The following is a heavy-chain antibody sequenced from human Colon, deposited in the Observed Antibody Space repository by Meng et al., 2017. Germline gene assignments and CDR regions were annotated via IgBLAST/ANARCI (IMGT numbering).Heavy chain of an antibody. D-gene: IGHD3-22*01. CDR2: MKEDGGEI. V-gene: IGHV3-7*01. Sequence: GESLKISCAASGFTFSNYWMSWVRQAPGKGLEWVANMKEDGGEIYYVDSVKGRFTISRDNAKNSLYLQMNRLRAEDTAVYYCARDDDGSGHWRFYFDYWGQGTLVTVSS. J-gene: IGHJ4*02. CDR1: GFTFSNYW. CDR3: ARDDDGSGHWRFYFDY.